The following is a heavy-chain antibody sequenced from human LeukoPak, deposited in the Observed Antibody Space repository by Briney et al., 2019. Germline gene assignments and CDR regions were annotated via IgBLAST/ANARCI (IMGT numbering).Heavy chain of an antibody. CDR2: ISTSGSTI. V-gene: IGHV3-11*04. D-gene: IGHD3-22*01. Sequence: GGSLRLSCAASGFTFSDYYMSWIRQAPGKGLEWVSYISTSGSTIYYADSVKGRFTISRDNAKNSLYLQMNSLRAEDTAVYYSARCYDSSGYYSNYHMDVWGKGTTVTVS. CDR3: ARCYDSSGYYSNYHMDV. J-gene: IGHJ6*03. CDR1: GFTFSDYY.